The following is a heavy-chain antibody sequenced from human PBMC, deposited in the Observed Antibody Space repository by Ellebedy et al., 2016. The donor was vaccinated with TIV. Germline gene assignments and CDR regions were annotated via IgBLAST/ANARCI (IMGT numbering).Heavy chain of an antibody. Sequence: GESLKISCSTSGFPFSSFTMHWVRQAPGRGLEWVSSISSTSAYIHYADSLKGRSTISRDNAKNSLYLQMNSLRAEDTAVYYCAKLGIAVDNWFDPWGQGTLVTVSS. CDR2: ISSTSAYI. J-gene: IGHJ5*02. V-gene: IGHV3-21*01. D-gene: IGHD6-19*01. CDR3: AKLGIAVDNWFDP. CDR1: GFPFSSFT.